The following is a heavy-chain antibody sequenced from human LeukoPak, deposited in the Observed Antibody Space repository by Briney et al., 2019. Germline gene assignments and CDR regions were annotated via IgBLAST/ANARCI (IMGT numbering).Heavy chain of an antibody. D-gene: IGHD2/OR15-2a*01. CDR1: GFTFSSYS. J-gene: IGHJ4*02. V-gene: IGHV3-48*01. Sequence: PGGSLRLSCAASGFTFSSYSMSWVRQAPGKGLEWVSYISSTRSPIHYADSVKGRFTISRDDAKNSLYLQMNSLRAEDTAVYYCATESIPDYWGQGTLVTVSP. CDR2: ISSTRSPI. CDR3: ATESIPDY.